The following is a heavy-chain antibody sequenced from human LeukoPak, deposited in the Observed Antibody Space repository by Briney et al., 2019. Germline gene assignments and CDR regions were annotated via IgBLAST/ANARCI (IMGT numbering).Heavy chain of an antibody. CDR1: GFTFSSYW. D-gene: IGHD6-13*01. J-gene: IGHJ4*02. CDR2: IKQDGTEK. CDR3: ARMSSSSWYVCDY. V-gene: IGHV3-7*01. Sequence: PGGSLRLSCAASGFTFSSYWMTWVRQAPGKGPEWVANIKQDGTEKYYVDSVTGRSTISRDNAKDSLYLQMNSLRADDTAVYYCARMSSSSWYVCDYWGQGTLVTVAS.